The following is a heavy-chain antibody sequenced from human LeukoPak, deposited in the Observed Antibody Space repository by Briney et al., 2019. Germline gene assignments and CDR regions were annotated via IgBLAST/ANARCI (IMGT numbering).Heavy chain of an antibody. V-gene: IGHV1-69*13. CDR2: IIPIFGTA. CDR1: GGTFSSYA. J-gene: IGHJ3*02. CDR3: ARDQALNYYDSSGLGAFDI. D-gene: IGHD3-22*01. Sequence: GASVKVPCKASGGTFSSYAISWVRQAPGQGLEWMGGIIPIFGTANYAQKFQGRVTITADESTSTAYMELSSLRSEDTAVYYCARDQALNYYDSSGLGAFDIWGQGAMVTVSS.